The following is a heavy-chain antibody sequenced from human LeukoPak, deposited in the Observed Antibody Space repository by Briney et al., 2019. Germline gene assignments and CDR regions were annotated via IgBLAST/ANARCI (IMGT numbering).Heavy chain of an antibody. CDR3: ARVQYSSSWGGTWFDP. CDR1: GGSISSYY. D-gene: IGHD6-13*01. Sequence: PSETLSLTCTVSGGSISSYYWSWIRQPPGKGLEWIGYIYYSGSTNYNPSLKSRVTISVDTSKNQFSLKLSSVTAADTAVYYCARVQYSSSWGGTWFDPWGQGTLVTVSS. CDR2: IYYSGST. V-gene: IGHV4-59*01. J-gene: IGHJ5*02.